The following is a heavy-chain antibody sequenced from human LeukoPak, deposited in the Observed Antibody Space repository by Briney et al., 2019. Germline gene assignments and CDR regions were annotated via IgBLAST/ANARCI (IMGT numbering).Heavy chain of an antibody. V-gene: IGHV3-7*01. J-gene: IGHJ4*02. CDR2: IKQDGSEI. CDR3: AKVAPYSGSYYPLWY. Sequence: GGSLRLSCAASGFTFSSYWMSWVRQAPGKGLEWVANIKQDGSEINYVDSVKGRFTISTDNAKNSVYLQMNSLRDEDTAVYYCAKVAPYSGSYYPLWYWGQGTLVTVSS. CDR1: GFTFSSYW. D-gene: IGHD1-26*01.